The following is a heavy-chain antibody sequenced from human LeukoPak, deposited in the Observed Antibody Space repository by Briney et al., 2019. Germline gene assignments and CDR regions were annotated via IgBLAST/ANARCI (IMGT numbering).Heavy chain of an antibody. CDR1: GFTCSSYS. Sequence: PGGYLSLSCAASGFTCSSYSMKWDRPAPGKGLEGVSYISSSSSTIYHANSVKGRFTSSRDNAKNSLYLQMNSLRAEDTAVYYCARGLDSSGWYLLIDYWGQGTLVTVSS. CDR2: ISSSSSTI. J-gene: IGHJ4*02. V-gene: IGHV3-48*04. CDR3: ARGLDSSGWYLLIDY. D-gene: IGHD6-19*01.